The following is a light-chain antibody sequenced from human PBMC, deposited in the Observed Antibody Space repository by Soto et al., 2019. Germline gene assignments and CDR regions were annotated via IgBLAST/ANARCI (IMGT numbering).Light chain of an antibody. CDR1: SSDVGGYNY. CDR3: SSYTSSSTHV. Sequence: QSVLTQPASVSGSPGQSITISCAGTSSDVGGYNYISWYQHHPGKAPKLMIYDVSNRPSGVSNRLSGSKSGNTASLSISGLQAEDEADYYCSSYTSSSTHVFGTGTKVTVL. J-gene: IGLJ1*01. CDR2: DVS. V-gene: IGLV2-14*03.